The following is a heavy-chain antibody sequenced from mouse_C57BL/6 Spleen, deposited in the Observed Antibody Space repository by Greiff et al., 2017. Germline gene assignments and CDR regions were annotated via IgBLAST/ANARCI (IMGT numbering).Heavy chain of an antibody. Sequence: QVQLQQSGAELMKPGASVKLSCKATGYTFTGYWIEWVKQRPGHGLEWIGEILPGSGSTTYNEKFKGKATFTADTSSNTAYMQLGSLTTADSAIYYCARGGDYDGDYYAMDYWGQGTSVTVSS. V-gene: IGHV1-9*01. CDR1: GYTFTGYW. CDR3: ARGGDYDGDYYAMDY. J-gene: IGHJ4*01. CDR2: ILPGSGST. D-gene: IGHD2-4*01.